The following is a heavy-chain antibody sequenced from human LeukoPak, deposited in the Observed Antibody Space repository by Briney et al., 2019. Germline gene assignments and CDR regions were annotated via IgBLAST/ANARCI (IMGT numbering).Heavy chain of an antibody. J-gene: IGHJ4*02. CDR2: MNQDGSER. CDR1: GFLFSNSW. CDR3: VKDRGYSTFDY. D-gene: IGHD4-23*01. V-gene: IGHV3-7*03. Sequence: GGSLRLSCEASGFLFSNSWMSWVRQAPGKGLEWVANMNQDGSERNYVDSVKGRLTISRDDAKGSLYLQMNGLRAEDTAVYFCVKDRGYSTFDYWGQGTLVTVSS.